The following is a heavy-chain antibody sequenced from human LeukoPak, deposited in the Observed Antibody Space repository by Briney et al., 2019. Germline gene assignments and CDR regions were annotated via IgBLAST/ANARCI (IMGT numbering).Heavy chain of an antibody. Sequence: PSETLSLTCTVSGGSISTNYWSWIRQPPGKGLEWIGNIFYSGRNNYNPSLRSRVTMSVDTSKNQFSLKLSSVTAADTAVYYCGRVNDGGSLLDCWGKGTLVTVS. V-gene: IGHV4-59*01. D-gene: IGHD3-16*01. CDR3: GRVNDGGSLLDC. CDR1: GGSISTNY. J-gene: IGHJ4*02. CDR2: IFYSGRN.